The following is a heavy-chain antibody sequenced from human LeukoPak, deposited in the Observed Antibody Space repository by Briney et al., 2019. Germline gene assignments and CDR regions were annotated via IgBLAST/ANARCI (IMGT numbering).Heavy chain of an antibody. CDR3: ARDHFYSSGWFDAFDI. CDR2: ISSSSSYI. CDR1: GFTFSSYS. D-gene: IGHD6-19*01. V-gene: IGHV3-21*01. Sequence: PGGSLRLSCAASGFTFSSYSMNWVRQAPGKGLEWVSSISSSSSYIYYADSVKGRFTISRDNAKNSLYLQMNSLRAEDTAVYYCARDHFYSSGWFDAFDIWGQGTMVTVSS. J-gene: IGHJ3*02.